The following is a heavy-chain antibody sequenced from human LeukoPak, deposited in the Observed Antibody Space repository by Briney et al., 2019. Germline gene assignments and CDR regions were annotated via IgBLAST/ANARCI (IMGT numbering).Heavy chain of an antibody. J-gene: IGHJ4*02. V-gene: IGHV3-30*03. CDR2: ISNDGSRK. CDR1: GFTFSRHG. CDR3: ARDRAWNYFDY. D-gene: IGHD3-3*01. Sequence: GGSLRLSCAPSGFTFSRHGMHWVRQVPGKGLEWVAIISNDGSRKYYAHSVEGRFTISRDNSKNTLYLQMDSLRAEDTAVYYCARDRAWNYFDYWGQGTLVTVSS.